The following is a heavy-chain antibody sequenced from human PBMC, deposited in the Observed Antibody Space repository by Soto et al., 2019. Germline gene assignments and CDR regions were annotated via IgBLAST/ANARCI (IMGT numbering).Heavy chain of an antibody. CDR1: GFTFSTYA. D-gene: IGHD1-1*01. J-gene: IGHJ6*02. Sequence: EVQLLESGGGLVQPGGSLRLSCAASGFTFSTYAMKWVRQAPGNGLEWVSAISGSGGSIHYADSVKGRFTISRDNSKNTLYLQMNSLRDEDTAVYHCVKGYWKGDVWGQGTTVMVSS. V-gene: IGHV3-23*01. CDR3: VKGYWKGDV. CDR2: ISGSGGSI.